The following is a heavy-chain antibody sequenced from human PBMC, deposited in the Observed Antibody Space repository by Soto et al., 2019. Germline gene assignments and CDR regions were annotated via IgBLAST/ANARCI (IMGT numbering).Heavy chain of an antibody. CDR2: IYHSGRT. CDR3: ARVAYCGGDCYRGFDP. D-gene: IGHD2-21*02. CDR1: GCSISSGGYS. V-gene: IGHV4-30-2*01. Sequence: QLQLQESGSGLVKPSQTLSLTCAVSGCSISSGGYSWSWIRQPPGKGLERIGYIYHSGRTYYNPSLKSRVTISVDRSKNQFSLKLSSVTAADTAVYYCARVAYCGGDCYRGFDPWGQGTLVTVSS. J-gene: IGHJ5*02.